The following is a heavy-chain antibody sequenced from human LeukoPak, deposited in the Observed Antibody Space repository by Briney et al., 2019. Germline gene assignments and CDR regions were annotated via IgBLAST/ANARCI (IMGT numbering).Heavy chain of an antibody. Sequence: GGSLRLSCAASGFTFSSYSMNWVRQAPGKGLEWVSSISSSSSYIYYADSVKGRFTISRDNAKNSLYLQMNSLRAEDTAVYYCARDQYYDFWSGYSWFDPWGQGTLVTVSS. V-gene: IGHV3-21*01. CDR3: ARDQYYDFWSGYSWFDP. CDR1: GFTFSSYS. CDR2: ISSSSSYI. D-gene: IGHD3-3*01. J-gene: IGHJ5*02.